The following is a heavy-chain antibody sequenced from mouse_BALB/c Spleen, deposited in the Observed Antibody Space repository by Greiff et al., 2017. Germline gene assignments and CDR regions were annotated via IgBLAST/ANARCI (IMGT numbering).Heavy chain of an antibody. CDR2: IWAGGST. Sequence: QVQLKESGPGLVAPSQSLSITCTVSGFSLTSYGVHWVRQPPGKGLEWLGVIWAGGSTNYNSALMSRLSISKDNSKSQVYLNMNSLQTDDTAVYYCAREHYYGYYMDYWGQGTALTVSS. V-gene: IGHV2-9*02. CDR3: AREHYYGYYMDY. CDR1: GFSLTSYG. J-gene: IGHJ2*01. D-gene: IGHD1-2*01.